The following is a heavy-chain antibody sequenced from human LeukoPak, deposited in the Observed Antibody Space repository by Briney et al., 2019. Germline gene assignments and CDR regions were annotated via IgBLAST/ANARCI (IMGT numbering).Heavy chain of an antibody. D-gene: IGHD3-10*01. CDR1: DDSISSSTYY. CDR3: ARQLYSSGSYFAPMDV. J-gene: IGHJ6*03. V-gene: IGHV4-39*01. Sequence: SETLSLTCIISDDSISSSTYYWGWIRQPPGKGLEWIGSISYSGNTYYNPSLKSRVTIYLDTSKNQLSLKLSSVTAADTAVYYCARQLYSSGSYFAPMDVWGKGTTVTISS. CDR2: ISYSGNT.